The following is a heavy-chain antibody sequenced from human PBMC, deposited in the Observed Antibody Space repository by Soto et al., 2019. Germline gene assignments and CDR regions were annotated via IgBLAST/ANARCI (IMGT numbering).Heavy chain of an antibody. D-gene: IGHD6-19*01. J-gene: IGHJ5*02. CDR1: GFTFRSYT. CDR2: ISSNAAYI. Sequence: GGSLRLSCAASGFTFRSYTMNWIRQTPGQGLEWVSGISSNAAYIYYADSVRGRFTISRDNAENFVYLQMSSLRVEDTAVYYCARVPYSSGWGDNWFDPWGQGTLVTVS. V-gene: IGHV3-21*06. CDR3: ARVPYSSGWGDNWFDP.